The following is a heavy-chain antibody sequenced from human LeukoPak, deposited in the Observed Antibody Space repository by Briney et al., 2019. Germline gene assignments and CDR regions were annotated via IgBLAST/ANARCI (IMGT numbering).Heavy chain of an antibody. CDR2: INHSGST. J-gene: IGHJ3*02. CDR1: GGSFSGYY. V-gene: IGHV4-34*01. D-gene: IGHD3-22*01. CDR3: ARRCYYDSSGYPI. Sequence: PSETLSLTCAVYGGSFSGYYWSWIRQPPGKGLEWIGEINHSGSTNYNPSLKSRVTISVDTSKNQFSLKLSSVTAADTAVYYCARRCYYDSSGYPIWGQGTMVTVSS.